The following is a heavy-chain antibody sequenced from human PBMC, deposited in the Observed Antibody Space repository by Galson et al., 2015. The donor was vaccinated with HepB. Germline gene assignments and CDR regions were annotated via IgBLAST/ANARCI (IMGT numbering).Heavy chain of an antibody. CDR3: ARDVAANGNWYFDL. V-gene: IGHV3-30-3*01. J-gene: IGHJ2*01. CDR1: GFTFSSYA. Sequence: SLRLSCAASGFTFSSYAIHWVRQAPGKGLEWVAVISSDGRNKYYADSVKGRFTFSRDNSKNTLSLQMNSLRVEDTAVYYCARDVAANGNWYFDLWGRGTLVTVSS. CDR2: ISSDGRNK. D-gene: IGHD6-13*01.